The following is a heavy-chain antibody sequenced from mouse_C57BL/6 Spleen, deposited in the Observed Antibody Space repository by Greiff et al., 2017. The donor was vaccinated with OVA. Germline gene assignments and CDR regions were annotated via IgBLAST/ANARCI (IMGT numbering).Heavy chain of an antibody. Sequence: QVQLQQSGAELVKPGASVKLSCKASGYTFTEYTIHWVKQRSGQGLEWIGWFYPGSGSIKYNAKFKDKATLTADKSSSTVYMESSRLTSEDSAVYFCERHEDYYYGSSYFAMDYWGQGTSVTVSS. CDR1: GYTFTEYT. D-gene: IGHD1-1*01. J-gene: IGHJ4*01. CDR3: ERHEDYYYGSSYFAMDY. V-gene: IGHV1-62-2*01. CDR2: FYPGSGSI.